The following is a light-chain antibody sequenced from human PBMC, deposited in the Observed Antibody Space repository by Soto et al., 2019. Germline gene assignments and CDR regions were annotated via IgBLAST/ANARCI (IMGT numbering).Light chain of an antibody. CDR2: KAS. CDR3: QQYNSYPLT. Sequence: DIQMTQSPSTLSASVGDRVTITCRASQSFSAWLAWYQQKPGKAPKLLVYKASSLESGVPSRFSGSGSGTEFTLTISSLQPDDFATYYCQQYNSYPLTFGGGTKVEIK. CDR1: QSFSAW. V-gene: IGKV1-5*03. J-gene: IGKJ4*01.